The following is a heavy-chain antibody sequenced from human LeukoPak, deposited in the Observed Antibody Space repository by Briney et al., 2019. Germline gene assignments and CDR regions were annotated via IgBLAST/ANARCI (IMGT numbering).Heavy chain of an antibody. D-gene: IGHD3-3*01. Sequence: SETLSLTCTVSGGSISSSSYYWGWIRQPPGKGLEWIGSIYYSGSTYYNPSLKSRVTISVDTSKNQFSLKLSSVTAADTAVYYCASTRDYDFWSGYSGYWGQGTLVTVSS. J-gene: IGHJ4*02. V-gene: IGHV4-39*01. CDR2: IYYSGST. CDR3: ASTRDYDFWSGYSGY. CDR1: GGSISSSSYY.